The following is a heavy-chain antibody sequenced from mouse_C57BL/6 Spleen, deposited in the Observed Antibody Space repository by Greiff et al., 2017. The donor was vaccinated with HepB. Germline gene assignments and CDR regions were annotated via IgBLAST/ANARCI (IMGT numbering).Heavy chain of an antibody. J-gene: IGHJ3*01. CDR1: GYSFTGYF. CDR2: INPYNGDT. Sequence: EVKLLESGPELVKPGDSVKISCKASGYSFTGYFMNWVMQIHGKSLEWIGRINPYNGDTFYNQKFKGKATLTVDKSSSTAHMELRSLTSEDSAVYYCARLGYYGSSYWFAYWGQGTLVTVSA. V-gene: IGHV1-20*01. CDR3: ARLGYYGSSYWFAY. D-gene: IGHD1-1*01.